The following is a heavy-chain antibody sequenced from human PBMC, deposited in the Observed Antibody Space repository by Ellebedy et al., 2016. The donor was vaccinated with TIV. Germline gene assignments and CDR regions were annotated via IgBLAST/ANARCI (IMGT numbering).Heavy chain of an antibody. Sequence: AASVKVSCKASGYTFTSYGISWVRQAPGQGLEWMGWISAYNGNTNYAQKLQGRVTMTTDTSTSTAYMELRSLRSDDTAVYYCARDKASSWYHDFDYWGQGTLVTVSS. CDR2: ISAYNGNT. V-gene: IGHV1-18*04. CDR3: ARDKASSWYHDFDY. D-gene: IGHD6-13*01. J-gene: IGHJ4*02. CDR1: GYTFTSYG.